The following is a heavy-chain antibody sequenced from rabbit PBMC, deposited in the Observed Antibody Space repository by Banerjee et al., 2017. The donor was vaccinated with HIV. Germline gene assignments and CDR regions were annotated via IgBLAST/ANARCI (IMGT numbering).Heavy chain of an antibody. V-gene: IGHV1S40*01. CDR1: GFSFSSGDY. CDR3: ARARYAGDVGAGYASEGFNL. CDR2: IGTNSGNT. D-gene: IGHD4-2*01. Sequence: QSLEESGGDLVKPGASLTLTSTASGFSFSSGDYMCWVRQAPGKGLEWIGCIGTNSGNTYYASWAKGRFTISKTSSTTVTLQMTSLTAADTATYFCARARYAGDVGAGYASEGFNLWGQGTLVTVS. J-gene: IGHJ4*01.